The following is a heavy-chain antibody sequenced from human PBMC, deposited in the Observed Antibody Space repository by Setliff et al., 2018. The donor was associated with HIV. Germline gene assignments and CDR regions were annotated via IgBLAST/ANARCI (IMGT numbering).Heavy chain of an antibody. Sequence: PSETLSLTCTVSGGSISSTNYFWGWIRQPPGKGLEWIGTIYYHGSTYYNPSLKSRVTISEDTSKNQFSLKMRSVTAADTAVYYCARGAYPREFYFDSWGQGMLVTVSS. J-gene: IGHJ4*02. CDR3: ARGAYPREFYFDS. V-gene: IGHV4-39*07. D-gene: IGHD2-21*01. CDR2: IYYHGST. CDR1: GGSISSTNYF.